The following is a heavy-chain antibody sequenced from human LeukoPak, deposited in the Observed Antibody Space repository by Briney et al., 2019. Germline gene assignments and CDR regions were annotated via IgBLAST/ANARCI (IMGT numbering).Heavy chain of an antibody. CDR3: ARVSRGYYDSSGFCDY. D-gene: IGHD3-22*01. V-gene: IGHV4-39*07. J-gene: IGHJ4*02. Sequence: PSETLSLTCTVSGGSISSSSYYWGWIRQPPGKGLEWIGSIYYSGSTYYNPSLKSRVTISVDTSKNQVSLKLSSVTAADTAVYYCARVSRGYYDSSGFCDYWGQGTLVTVSS. CDR2: IYYSGST. CDR1: GGSISSSSYY.